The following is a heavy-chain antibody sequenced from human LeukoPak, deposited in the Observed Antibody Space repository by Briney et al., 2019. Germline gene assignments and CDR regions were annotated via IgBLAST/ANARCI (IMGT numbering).Heavy chain of an antibody. V-gene: IGHV3-23*01. Sequence: GGSLRLSCAASGFTFSSYAMSWVRQTPGKGLEWVSAITANGGATYYADSVKGRLTVSRDKSKNTLYLQMNSLRAEDTAEYYCAKVANDYGDYGNYWGQGTLVTVSS. CDR1: GFTFSSYA. CDR3: AKVANDYGDYGNY. D-gene: IGHD4-17*01. CDR2: ITANGGAT. J-gene: IGHJ4*02.